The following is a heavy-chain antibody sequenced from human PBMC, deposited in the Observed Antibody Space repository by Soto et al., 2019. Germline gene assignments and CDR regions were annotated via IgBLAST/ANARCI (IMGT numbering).Heavy chain of an antibody. CDR3: AGDGYSGSYVDY. D-gene: IGHD1-26*01. V-gene: IGHV1-69*08. CDR2: IIPILGIA. CDR1: GGTFSSYT. Sequence: QVQLVQSGAEVKKPGSSVKVSCKASGGTFSSYTISWVRQAPGQGLGWMGRIIPILGIANYAQKFQGRVTITADKSMSTAYMELSSLRSEDTAVYYCAGDGYSGSYVDYWGQGTLVTVSS. J-gene: IGHJ4*02.